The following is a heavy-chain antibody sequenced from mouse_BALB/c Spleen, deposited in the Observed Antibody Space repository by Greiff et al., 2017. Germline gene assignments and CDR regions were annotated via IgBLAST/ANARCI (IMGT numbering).Heavy chain of an antibody. Sequence: QVQLQQPGAELVRPGASVKLSCKASGYTFTSYWINWVKQRPGQGLEWIGNIYPSDSYTNYNQKFKDKATLTVDKSSSTAYMQLSSPTSEDSAVYYCTRDGNQFAYWGQGTLVTVSA. CDR2: IYPSDSYT. CDR3: TRDGNQFAY. D-gene: IGHD2-1*01. J-gene: IGHJ3*01. V-gene: IGHV1-69*02. CDR1: GYTFTSYW.